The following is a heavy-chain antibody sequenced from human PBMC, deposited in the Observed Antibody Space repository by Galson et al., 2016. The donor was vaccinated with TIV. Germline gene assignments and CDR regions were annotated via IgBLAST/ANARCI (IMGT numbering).Heavy chain of an antibody. CDR1: GGTFSSYG. Sequence: SVKVSCKASGGTFSSYGISWVRQAPGQGLEWMGGINPVFGIPNYAQKFQGRVTITADESTSTAYMKLTSLRSEDTAVYYCARGKERVINYYYYMDVWGKGTTITVSS. V-gene: IGHV1-69*13. CDR2: INPVFGIP. J-gene: IGHJ6*03. D-gene: IGHD3-3*01. CDR3: ARGKERVINYYYYMDV.